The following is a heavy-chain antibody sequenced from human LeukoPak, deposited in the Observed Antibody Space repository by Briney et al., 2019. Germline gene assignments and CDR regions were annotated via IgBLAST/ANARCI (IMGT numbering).Heavy chain of an antibody. Sequence: ASVKVSCKASGGTFSSYAISWVRQAPGQGLEWMGGIIPIFGTANYAQKFQGRVTITTDESTSTAYMELSSLRSEDTAVYYCATHYYDSSGYFDYWGQGTPVTVSS. J-gene: IGHJ4*02. D-gene: IGHD3-22*01. V-gene: IGHV1-69*05. CDR3: ATHYYDSSGYFDY. CDR2: IIPIFGTA. CDR1: GGTFSSYA.